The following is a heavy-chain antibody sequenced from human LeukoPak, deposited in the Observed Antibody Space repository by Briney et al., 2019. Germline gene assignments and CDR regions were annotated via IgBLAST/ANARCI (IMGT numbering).Heavy chain of an antibody. CDR2: LSYSGKT. CDR3: AKFSPDYYDNKKYFDS. D-gene: IGHD3-22*01. Sequence: SETLSLTCTVSGGSISSNTYYWGWIRQPPGKGLEWIGSLSYSGKTHYNPSLKSRVTISIDTSQNQFSLKLTSVTAADTAVYYCAKFSPDYYDNKKYFDSWGREPWSPSPQ. J-gene: IGHJ4*02. V-gene: IGHV4-39*01. CDR1: GGSISSNTYY.